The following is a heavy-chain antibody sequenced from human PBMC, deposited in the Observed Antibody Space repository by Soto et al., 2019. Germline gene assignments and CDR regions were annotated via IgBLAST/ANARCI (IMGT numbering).Heavy chain of an antibody. D-gene: IGHD3-3*01. CDR2: ISGSGGST. CDR1: GFTFSSYA. Sequence: GGSLRLSCAASGFTFSSYAMSWVRQAPGKGLEWVSAISGSGGSTYYADSVKARLTISRDNAKNTLYLQMNSLRAEDTAVYYCAKDGTIFGVVIGYYYYGMDVWVQGTTVPVSS. V-gene: IGHV3-23*01. CDR3: AKDGTIFGVVIGYYYYGMDV. J-gene: IGHJ6*02.